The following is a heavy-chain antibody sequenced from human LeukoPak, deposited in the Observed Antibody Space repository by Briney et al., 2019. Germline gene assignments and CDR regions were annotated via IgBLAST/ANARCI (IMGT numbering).Heavy chain of an antibody. D-gene: IGHD5-24*01. Sequence: GGSLRLSCAASGFTFSSYAMSWVRQAPGKGLEWVSAISGSGGSTYYADSVKGRFTISRDNSKNTLYLQMNSLRAEDTAVYYCAKDFYGAGTSMKRWLQFTYYFDYWGQGTLVTVSS. CDR3: AKDFYGAGTSMKRWLQFTYYFDY. CDR2: ISGSGGST. J-gene: IGHJ4*02. V-gene: IGHV3-23*01. CDR1: GFTFSSYA.